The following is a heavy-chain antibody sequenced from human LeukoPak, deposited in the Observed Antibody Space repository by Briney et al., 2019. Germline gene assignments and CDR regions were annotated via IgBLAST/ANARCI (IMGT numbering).Heavy chain of an antibody. D-gene: IGHD1-26*01. CDR1: GFTFDDYA. CDR3: AKDMTYRVGATDAFDI. J-gene: IGHJ3*02. CDR2: ISWNSGSI. V-gene: IGHV3-9*01. Sequence: GRSLRLSCAASGFTFDDYAMHWVRPAPGKGLEWVSGISWNSGSIGYADSVKGRFTISRDNAKNSLYLQMNSLRAEDTALYYCAKDMTYRVGATDAFDIWGQGTMVTVSS.